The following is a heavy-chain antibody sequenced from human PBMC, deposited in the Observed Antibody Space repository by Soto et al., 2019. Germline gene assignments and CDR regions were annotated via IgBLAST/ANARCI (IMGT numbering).Heavy chain of an antibody. CDR3: ARVSIEGVITAYYFDY. V-gene: IGHV3-30-3*01. Sequence: VRLVESGGGVVQPGKSLRLSCAASGFTFSSYAMHWVRQAPGKGLEWVAVISFDGSNKYYADSVKGRFTISRDNSKNTLHLQMNSLRVEDTTLYYCARVSIEGVITAYYFDYWGQGTLVTVSS. CDR2: ISFDGSNK. J-gene: IGHJ4*02. D-gene: IGHD3-22*01. CDR1: GFTFSSYA.